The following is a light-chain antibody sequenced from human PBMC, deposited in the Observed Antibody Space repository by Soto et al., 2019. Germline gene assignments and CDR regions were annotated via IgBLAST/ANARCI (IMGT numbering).Light chain of an antibody. J-gene: IGKJ4*01. CDR2: GAS. CDR3: QQYNNGLT. V-gene: IGKV3-15*01. CDR1: QSVSSK. Sequence: EIVMTQSPATLSVSPGERATLSCRASQSVSSKLAWYQQKPGQAPRLLIYGASTRATGIPARFSGSGSGTEFILTISSLQSEDFAVYYCQQYNNGLTFGGGTKVEIK.